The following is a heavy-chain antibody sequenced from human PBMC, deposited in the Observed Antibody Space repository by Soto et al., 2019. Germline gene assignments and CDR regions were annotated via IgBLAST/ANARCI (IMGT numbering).Heavy chain of an antibody. J-gene: IGHJ6*03. CDR3: TRVYDFWSGDPYYYYYMDV. D-gene: IGHD3-3*01. V-gene: IGHV3-49*03. Sequence: EVKLVESGGGLVQPWRSLRLSCTASGFTFGDYAMSWFRQAPGKGLEWVGFIRSKAYGGTTEYAASVKGRFTISRDDSKSIAYLQMNSLKTEDTAVYYCTRVYDFWSGDPYYYYYMDVWGKGTTVTVAS. CDR1: GFTFGDYA. CDR2: IRSKAYGGTT.